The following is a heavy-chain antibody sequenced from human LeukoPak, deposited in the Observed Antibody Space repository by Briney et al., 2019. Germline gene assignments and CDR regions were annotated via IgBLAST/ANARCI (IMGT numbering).Heavy chain of an antibody. V-gene: IGHV1-2*02. CDR3: ARPQPGYCSGGSCPPDWFDP. CDR2: INPNSGGT. J-gene: IGHJ5*02. Sequence: ASVKVSCKASGYTFTGYYMHWVRQAPGQGLEWMGWINPNSGGTNYAQKFQGRVTMTRDTSISTAYMELSRLRSDDTAVYYCARPQPGYCSGGSCPPDWFDPWGREPWSPSPQ. CDR1: GYTFTGYY. D-gene: IGHD2-15*01.